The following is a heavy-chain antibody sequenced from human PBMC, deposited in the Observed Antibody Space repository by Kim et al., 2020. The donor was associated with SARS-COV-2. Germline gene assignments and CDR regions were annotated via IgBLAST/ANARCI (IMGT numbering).Heavy chain of an antibody. CDR3: ATTHPGYSSGWNFDY. D-gene: IGHD6-19*01. V-gene: IGHV3-11*01. J-gene: IGHJ4*02. Sequence: DSVKGRFTISRDNAKNSLYLQMNSLRAEDTAVYYCATTHPGYSSGWNFDYWGQGTLVTVSS.